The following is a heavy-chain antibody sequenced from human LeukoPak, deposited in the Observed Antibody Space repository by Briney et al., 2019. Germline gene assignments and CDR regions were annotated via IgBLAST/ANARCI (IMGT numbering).Heavy chain of an antibody. D-gene: IGHD5-24*01. Sequence: GGCLRLSCAASEFTFSSYGMSWVRQAPGKGLEWVSSISGSGGSTQYADSVQGRFAISRDNSKNTLYLQMNSLRVEDTAVYYCARDPEKMATGWFDPWGQGTLVTVSS. CDR2: ISGSGGST. V-gene: IGHV3-23*01. CDR3: ARDPEKMATGWFDP. J-gene: IGHJ5*02. CDR1: EFTFSSYG.